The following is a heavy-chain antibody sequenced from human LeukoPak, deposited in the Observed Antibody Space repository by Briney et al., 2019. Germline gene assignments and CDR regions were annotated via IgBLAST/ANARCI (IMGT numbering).Heavy chain of an antibody. CDR1: GFTFSSYA. CDR2: ISYDGSNK. J-gene: IGHJ6*02. Sequence: SGGSLRLSCAASGFTFSSYAMHWVRQAPGKGLEWVAVISYDGSNKYYADSVKGRFTISRDNSKNTLYLQMNSLRAEDTAVYYCARENYYGMDVWGQGTTVTVSS. V-gene: IGHV3-30-3*01. CDR3: ARENYYGMDV.